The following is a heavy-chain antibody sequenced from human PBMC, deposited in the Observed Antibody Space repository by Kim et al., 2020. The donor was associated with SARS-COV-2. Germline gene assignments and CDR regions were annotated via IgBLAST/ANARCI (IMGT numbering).Heavy chain of an antibody. Sequence: ARNLQGRVTMTTDTSTSTAYMELRSLRSDDTAIYYCARGTAVTTHDGLDVWGQGTTVTVSS. D-gene: IGHD4-17*01. J-gene: IGHJ6*02. CDR3: ARGTAVTTHDGLDV. V-gene: IGHV1-18*01.